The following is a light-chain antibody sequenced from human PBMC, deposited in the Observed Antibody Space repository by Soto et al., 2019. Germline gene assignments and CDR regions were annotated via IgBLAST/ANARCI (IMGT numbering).Light chain of an antibody. CDR1: SSDVGVYNY. CDR3: CSYAGSYTFV. V-gene: IGLV2-11*01. Sequence: SVLTQPRSVSGSPGQSVTISCTGTSSDVGVYNYVSWYQQHPGKAPKLMIYDVTKRPSGVPDRFSGSKSANTASLTISGLQAEDEADYYCCSYAGSYTFVFGTGTKATVL. CDR2: DVT. J-gene: IGLJ1*01.